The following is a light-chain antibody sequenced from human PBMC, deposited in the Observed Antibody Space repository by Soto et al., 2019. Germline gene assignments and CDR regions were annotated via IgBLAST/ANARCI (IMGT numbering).Light chain of an antibody. V-gene: IGKV1-27*01. CDR2: SAS. CDR3: QKYNSALT. Sequence: DIQMTQSPSTLSAFVGDRITITCRASQDISNYLARYQQKPGKVPKLLIYSASTLQSGVPSRFSGSGSGTDFTLTISSLQPEDVATYFCQKYNSALTFGQGTRLEIK. CDR1: QDISNY. J-gene: IGKJ5*01.